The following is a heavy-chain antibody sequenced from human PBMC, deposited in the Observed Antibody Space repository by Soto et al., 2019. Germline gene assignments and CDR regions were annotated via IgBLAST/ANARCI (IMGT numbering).Heavy chain of an antibody. J-gene: IGHJ5*01. V-gene: IGHV4-59*12. CDR3: ARARFKVAAAGQFDS. D-gene: IGHD6-13*01. CDR1: GGSISSYY. CDR2: IYHSGST. Sequence: SETLSLTCTVSGGSISSYYWSWIRQPPGKGLEWIGYIYHSGSTNYNPSLKSRVTISVDTSKNQFSLKLSSVTAADTAVYYCARARFKVAAAGQFDSWGQGTLVTVSS.